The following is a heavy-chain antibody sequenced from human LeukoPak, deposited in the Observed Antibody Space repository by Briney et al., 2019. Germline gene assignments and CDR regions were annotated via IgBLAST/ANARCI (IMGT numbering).Heavy chain of an antibody. Sequence: PSETLSLTCTVSGGSISSYYWSWIRQPPGKGLEWIGEINHSGSTNYNPSLKSRVTISVDTSKNQFSLKLSSVTAADTAVYYCARLPTVKYYTYYYYYYMDVWGKGTTVTISS. CDR3: ARLPTVKYYTYYYYYYMDV. CDR2: INHSGST. CDR1: GGSISSYY. D-gene: IGHD4-17*01. V-gene: IGHV4-34*01. J-gene: IGHJ6*03.